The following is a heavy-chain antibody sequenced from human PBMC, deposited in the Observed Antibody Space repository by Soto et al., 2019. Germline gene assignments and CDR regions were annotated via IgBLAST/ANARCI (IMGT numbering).Heavy chain of an antibody. V-gene: IGHV5-51*01. J-gene: IGHJ6*03. CDR2: IYPGDSDT. Sequence: GESLKISCKGSGYSFTSYWIGWVRQMPGKGLEWMGIIYPGDSDTRYSPSFQGQVTISADKSISTAYLQWSSLKASDTAMYYWARQGFYCSRTSCYAGTLYYMDVWGKGTTVTVSS. D-gene: IGHD2-2*01. CDR3: ARQGFYCSRTSCYAGTLYYMDV. CDR1: GYSFTSYW.